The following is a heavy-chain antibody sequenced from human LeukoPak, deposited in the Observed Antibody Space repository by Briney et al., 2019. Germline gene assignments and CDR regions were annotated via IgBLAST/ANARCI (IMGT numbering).Heavy chain of an antibody. CDR2: IVGSGEST. J-gene: IGHJ4*02. CDR3: TPDPFAS. V-gene: IGHV3-23*01. D-gene: IGHD2-15*01. CDR1: GFTFSSHT. Sequence: GGSLRLSCAASGFTFSSHTRSWVRQAPGKGLEWVSCIVGSGESTYYVDSVKGRFTISRDNSKNTLYLQMNSLRAEDTAVYYCTPDPFASWGQGTLVTVSS.